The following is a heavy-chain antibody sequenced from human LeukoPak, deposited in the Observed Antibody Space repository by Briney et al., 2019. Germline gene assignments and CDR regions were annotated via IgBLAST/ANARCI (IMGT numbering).Heavy chain of an antibody. J-gene: IGHJ6*03. CDR3: AREIREIDYYYYYMDV. Sequence: GGSLRLSCAASGFTFSSYSMNWVRQAPGKGLEWVSYISSSSSTIYYADSVKGRFTISRDNAKNSLYLQMNSLRAEDTAVYYCAREIREIDYYYYYMDVWGKGTTVTVSS. CDR2: ISSSSSTI. D-gene: IGHD1-26*01. V-gene: IGHV3-48*01. CDR1: GFTFSSYS.